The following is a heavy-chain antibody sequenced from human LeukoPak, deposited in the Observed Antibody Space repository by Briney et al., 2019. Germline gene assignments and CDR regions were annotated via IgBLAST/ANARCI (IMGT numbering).Heavy chain of an antibody. CDR2: IYPDDSDT. J-gene: IGHJ4*02. D-gene: IGHD3-22*01. V-gene: IGHV5-51*01. CDR3: ARFVVNYADGSAYYYFDY. Sequence: GESLQISCKGDGHSFTSYWIGWVRQMPGKGLEWMGIIYPDDSDTRYSPSFQGQVTMSADKSISTAYLQWSSLKASDTAMYYCARFVVNYADGSAYYYFDYWGQGTLVTVSS. CDR1: GHSFTSYW.